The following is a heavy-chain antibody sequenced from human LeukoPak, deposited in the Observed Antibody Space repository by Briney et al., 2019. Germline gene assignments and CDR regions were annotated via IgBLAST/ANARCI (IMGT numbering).Heavy chain of an antibody. J-gene: IGHJ4*02. CDR1: GYMFTGYY. V-gene: IGHV1-2*02. D-gene: IGHD5-18*01. CDR3: AREYSYGPLQPNFDY. CDR2: INPNSGGT. Sequence: ASVKVSCKSSGYMFTGYYIHWVRQAPGQGLEWMGWINPNSGGTNYAQKFQGRVTMTRDTSISTAYMELSRLRSDDTAVYYCAREYSYGPLQPNFDYWGQGTLVTVSS.